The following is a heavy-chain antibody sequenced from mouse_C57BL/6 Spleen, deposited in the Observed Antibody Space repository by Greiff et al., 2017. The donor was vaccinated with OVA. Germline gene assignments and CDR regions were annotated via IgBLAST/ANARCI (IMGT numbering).Heavy chain of an antibody. Sequence: EVQLVESGGGLVQPGGSLSLSCAASGFTFTDYYMSWVRQPPGKALEWLGFIRNKANGYTTEYSASVKGRFTISRDNSQSILYLQMNALRAEDSATYYCASSSYDYAMDYWGQGTSVTVSS. J-gene: IGHJ4*01. V-gene: IGHV7-3*01. CDR1: GFTFTDYY. D-gene: IGHD1-1*01. CDR3: ASSSYDYAMDY. CDR2: IRNKANGYTT.